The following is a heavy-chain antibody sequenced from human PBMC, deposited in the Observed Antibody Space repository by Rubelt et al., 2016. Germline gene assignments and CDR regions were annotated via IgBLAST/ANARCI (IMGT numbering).Heavy chain of an antibody. V-gene: IGHV4-39*01. J-gene: IGHJ2*01. D-gene: IGHD3-16*02. CDR2: IYYSGCT. CDR1: GGSISSSSYY. CDR3: ARPVTPNYWYFDL. Sequence: QLQLQESGPGLVKPSETLSLTCTVSGGSISSSSYYWGWIRQPPGKGLEWIGSIYYSGCTYYNPSLKSRVTISVDTSKNQFSLKLSSVTAADTAVYYCARPVTPNYWYFDLWGRGTLVTVSS.